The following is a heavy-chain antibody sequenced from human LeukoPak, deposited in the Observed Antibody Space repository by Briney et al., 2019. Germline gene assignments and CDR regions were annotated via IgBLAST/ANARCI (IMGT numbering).Heavy chain of an antibody. D-gene: IGHD2-15*01. CDR3: ARDTPGGFQH. CDR1: GGSISSGGYS. V-gene: IGHV4-30-2*01. CDR2: MYHSGST. Sequence: SETLSLTCAVSGGSISSGGYSWSWIRQPPGKALEWIGYMYHSGSTYYNPSLKSRVTISVDRSKNQFSLKLSSVTAADTAVYYCARDTPGGFQHWGQGTLVTVSS. J-gene: IGHJ1*01.